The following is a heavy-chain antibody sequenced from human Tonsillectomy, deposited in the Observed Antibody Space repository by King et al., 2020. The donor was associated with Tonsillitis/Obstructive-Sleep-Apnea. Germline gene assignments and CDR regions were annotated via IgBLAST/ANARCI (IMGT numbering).Heavy chain of an antibody. J-gene: IGHJ6*03. Sequence: EVQLVESGGGLVQPGGSLRLSCAASGFTFSSYAMSWVRQAPGKGLEWVSAISGSGDTTYYADSVQGRFAVSRDNSKNTLYLQMNSLRAEDTAVYYCAKGGEFWSGYYYYHHMDVWGKGTTVPVSS. CDR2: ISGSGDTT. CDR3: AKGGEFWSGYYYYHHMDV. V-gene: IGHV3-23*04. D-gene: IGHD3-3*01. CDR1: GFTFSSYA.